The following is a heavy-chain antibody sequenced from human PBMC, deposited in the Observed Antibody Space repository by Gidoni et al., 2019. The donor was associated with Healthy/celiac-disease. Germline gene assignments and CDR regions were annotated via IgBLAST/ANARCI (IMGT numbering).Heavy chain of an antibody. D-gene: IGHD6-6*01. CDR3: ARDGSPWGSSAYYGMDV. Sequence: QVQLVQSGAEVKKPGSSVKVSCKASGGTFSSYAISWVRQAPGQGLEWMGRIIPILGIANYAQKFQGRVTITADKSTSTAYIELSSLRSEDTAVYYCARDGSPWGSSAYYGMDVWGQGTTVTVSS. V-gene: IGHV1-69*04. CDR2: IIPILGIA. CDR1: GGTFSSYA. J-gene: IGHJ6*02.